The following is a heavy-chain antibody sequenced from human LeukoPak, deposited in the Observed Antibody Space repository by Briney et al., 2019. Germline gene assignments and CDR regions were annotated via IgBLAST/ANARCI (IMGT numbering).Heavy chain of an antibody. D-gene: IGHD5-18*01. J-gene: IGHJ5*02. V-gene: IGHV1-8*01. CDR2: MNPNSGST. CDR3: ARERGDGFGYSYGKNWFDP. Sequence: ASVKVSCKASGYTFTSYDINWVRQATGQGLEWMGWMNPNSGSTSYAQKFQGRVTMTRDTSTSTVYMELSSLRSEDTAVYYCARERGDGFGYSYGKNWFDPWGQGTLVTVSS. CDR1: GYTFTSYD.